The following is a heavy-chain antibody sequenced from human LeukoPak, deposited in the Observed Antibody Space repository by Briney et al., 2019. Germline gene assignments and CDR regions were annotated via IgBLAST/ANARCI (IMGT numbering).Heavy chain of an antibody. Sequence: SSETLSLTCTVSGGSISSGGYYWSWIRQHPGKGLEWIGYIYYSGSTYYNPSLMSRVTISVDTSKNQFSLKLSSVTAADTAVYYCARETEAGPGGNWFDPWGQGTLVTVSS. V-gene: IGHV4-31*03. D-gene: IGHD2-15*01. CDR1: GGSISSGGYY. CDR3: ARETEAGPGGNWFDP. CDR2: IYYSGST. J-gene: IGHJ5*02.